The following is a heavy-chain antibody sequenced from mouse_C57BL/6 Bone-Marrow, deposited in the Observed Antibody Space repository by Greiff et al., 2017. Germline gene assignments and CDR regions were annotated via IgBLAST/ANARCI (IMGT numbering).Heavy chain of an antibody. V-gene: IGHV1-69*01. Sequence: VQLQQPGAELVMPGASVKLSCKASGYTFPSYWMHWVKQRPGQGLEWIGEIDPSDSYTNYNQKFKGKSTLTVDKSSSTAYMQLSSLTSEDSAVYYCARCWNYGSSYGYFDVWGTGTTVTVSS. D-gene: IGHD1-1*01. CDR2: IDPSDSYT. J-gene: IGHJ1*03. CDR3: ARCWNYGSSYGYFDV. CDR1: GYTFPSYW.